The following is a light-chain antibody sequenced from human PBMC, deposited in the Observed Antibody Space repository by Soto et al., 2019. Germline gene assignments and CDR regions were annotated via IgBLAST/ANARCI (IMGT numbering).Light chain of an antibody. CDR2: DVS. Sequence: QSALTQPRPVSGSPGQSVTISCTGTSSDVGGYNYVSWYQQHPGKAPKLTIYDVSNRPSWVPDRISGSKSGNTASLTISGLQAEDEADYYCCSYAGTYTFVFGTGTKLTVL. J-gene: IGLJ1*01. CDR3: CSYAGTYTFV. CDR1: SSDVGGYNY. V-gene: IGLV2-11*01.